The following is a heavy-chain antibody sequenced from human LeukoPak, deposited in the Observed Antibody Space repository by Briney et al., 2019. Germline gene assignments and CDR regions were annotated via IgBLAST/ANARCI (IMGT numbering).Heavy chain of an antibody. Sequence: PSETLSLTCAVYGGSFSGYYWSWIRQPPGKGLEWIGEINHSGSTNYNPSLKSRVTISVDTSKNQFSLKLSSVTAADTAVYYCARGRLVVPYNWFDPWGQATLVTVSS. V-gene: IGHV4-34*01. J-gene: IGHJ5*02. CDR3: ARGRLVVPYNWFDP. CDR1: GGSFSGYY. D-gene: IGHD2-2*01. CDR2: INHSGST.